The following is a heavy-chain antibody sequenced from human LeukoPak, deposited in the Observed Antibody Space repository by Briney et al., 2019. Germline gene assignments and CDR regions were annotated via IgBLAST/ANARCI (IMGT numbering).Heavy chain of an antibody. CDR3: ATSSERLVRGDPQPLDY. D-gene: IGHD3-10*01. CDR2: IIPIFGTA. V-gene: IGHV1-69*06. J-gene: IGHJ4*02. Sequence: ASVKVSCKASGGTFSSYAISWVRQAPGQGLEWMGGIIPIFGTANYAQKFRGRVTITADKPTSTAYMELSSLRSEDTAVYYCATSSERLVRGDPQPLDYWGQGTLVTVSS. CDR1: GGTFSSYA.